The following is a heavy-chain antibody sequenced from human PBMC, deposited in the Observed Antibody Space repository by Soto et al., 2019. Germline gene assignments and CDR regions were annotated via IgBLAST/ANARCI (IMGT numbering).Heavy chain of an antibody. D-gene: IGHD6-13*01. CDR3: ARHKGGSSSWYCFGCFHFDY. CDR2: IYYSGST. Sequence: KPSETLFLTCTVSGGSISSSSYYWGWIRQPPGKGLEWIGSIYYSGSTYYNPSLKSRVTISVDTSKNQFSLKLSSVTAADTAVYYCARHKGGSSSWYCFGCFHFDYWGQGTLVTVSS. V-gene: IGHV4-39*01. J-gene: IGHJ4*02. CDR1: GGSISSSSYY.